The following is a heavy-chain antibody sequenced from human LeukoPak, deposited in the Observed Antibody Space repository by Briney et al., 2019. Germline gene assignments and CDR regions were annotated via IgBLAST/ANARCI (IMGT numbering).Heavy chain of an antibody. J-gene: IGHJ4*02. CDR1: GFTVSSNY. D-gene: IGHD6-19*01. CDR2: IYSGGST. V-gene: IGHV3-53*01. CDR3: AGALAGTGGYYFDY. Sequence: GGSLRLSCAASGFTVSSNYMSWVRQAPGKGLEWVSVIYSGGSTYYADSVKGRFTISRANAKNSLYLQMNSLRVEDTAVYYCAGALAGTGGYYFDYWGQGTLVTVSS.